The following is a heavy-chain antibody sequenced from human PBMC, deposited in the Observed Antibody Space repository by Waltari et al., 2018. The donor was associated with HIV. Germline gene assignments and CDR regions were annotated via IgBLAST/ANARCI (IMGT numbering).Heavy chain of an antibody. V-gene: IGHV1-8*01. CDR1: GSTFTKSD. D-gene: IGHD5-18*01. Sequence: VQLVQSGAEVRKPGASVKVYWKASGSTFTKSDFNWVRKAPGQGLEWMGWINPNSGNTGYAQKFQGRVTMTRDTSRSTAYMELTSLTSEDTAVYHCSRGRGYSYGYSDLWGQGTLVTVSS. CDR2: INPNSGNT. J-gene: IGHJ4*02. CDR3: SRGRGYSYGYSDL.